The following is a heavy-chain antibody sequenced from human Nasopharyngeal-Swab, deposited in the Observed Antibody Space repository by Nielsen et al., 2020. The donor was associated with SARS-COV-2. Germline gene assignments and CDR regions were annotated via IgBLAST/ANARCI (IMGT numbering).Heavy chain of an antibody. CDR1: GFTFSTYD. J-gene: IGHJ4*02. CDR2: ISGSGSTI. CDR3: ARGDDSSGFSITLDY. V-gene: IGHV3-48*03. Sequence: GESLKISCAASGFTFSTYDMSWVRQAPGKGLEWVSAISGSGSTIYYADSVKGRFTISRDNAKNSLYLQMNSLRAEDTAVYYCARGDDSSGFSITLDYWGQGTLVTVSS. D-gene: IGHD3-22*01.